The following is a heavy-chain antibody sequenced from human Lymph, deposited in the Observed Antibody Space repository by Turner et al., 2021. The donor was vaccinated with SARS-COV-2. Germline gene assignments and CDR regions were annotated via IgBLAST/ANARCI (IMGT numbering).Heavy chain of an antibody. Sequence: EVQLVESGGGWIQRGGSLRRSCAASEFTVSSNYMGWVRQAPGKGLEWVSIIYSGGSTYYADSVKGRFTISRDNSKNTLYLQMNSLRAEDTAVYYCARVLPYGDYFDYWGQGTLVTVSS. D-gene: IGHD4-17*01. V-gene: IGHV3-53*01. CDR3: ARVLPYGDYFDY. CDR1: EFTVSSNY. CDR2: IYSGGST. J-gene: IGHJ4*02.